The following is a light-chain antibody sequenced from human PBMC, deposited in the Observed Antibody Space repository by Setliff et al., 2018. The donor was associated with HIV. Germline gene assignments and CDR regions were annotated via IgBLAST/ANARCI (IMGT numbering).Light chain of an antibody. J-gene: IGLJ1*01. CDR1: SSDIGSYNY. Sequence: QSVLAQPASVSGPPGQSIAISCTGTSSDIGSYNYVSWYQHHPGKAPRLIIYDVTNRPSGVSDRFSGSKSGNTASLTISGLQAEDEADYYCSSFGSSNTHVFGTGTKVTVL. V-gene: IGLV2-14*01. CDR2: DVT. CDR3: SSFGSSNTHV.